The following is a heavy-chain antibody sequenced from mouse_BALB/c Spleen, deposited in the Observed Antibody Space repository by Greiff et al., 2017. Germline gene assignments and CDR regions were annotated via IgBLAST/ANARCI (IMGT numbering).Heavy chain of an antibody. V-gene: IGHV6-6*02. D-gene: IGHD2-4*01. J-gene: IGHJ3*01. CDR3: TEGMITTGFAY. CDR2: IRLKSNNYAT. Sequence: DVKLVESGGGLVQPGGSMKLSCVASGFTFSNYWMNWVRQSPEKGLEWVAEIRLKSNNYATHYAESVKGRFTISRDDSKSSVYLQMNNLRAEDTGIYYCTEGMITTGFAYWGQGTLVTVSA. CDR1: GFTFSNYW.